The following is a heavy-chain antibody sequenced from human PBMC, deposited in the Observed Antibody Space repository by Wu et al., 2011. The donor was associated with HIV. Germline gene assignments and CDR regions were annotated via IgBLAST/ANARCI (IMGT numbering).Heavy chain of an antibody. CDR1: GYTFISYG. Sequence: QVQLVQSGAEVKKPGASVKVSCKASGYTFISYGISWVRQAPGQGPEWMGWISVYNGNTKFAQNFQDRVTMTVDTYTETIYMELSNLKSDDTAIYYCATDRVNDYGDFAGSGRVFDFWGQGTLVAVST. V-gene: IGHV1-18*01. D-gene: IGHD4-17*01. CDR3: ATDRVNDYGDFAGSGRVFDF. J-gene: IGHJ4*02. CDR2: ISVYNGNT.